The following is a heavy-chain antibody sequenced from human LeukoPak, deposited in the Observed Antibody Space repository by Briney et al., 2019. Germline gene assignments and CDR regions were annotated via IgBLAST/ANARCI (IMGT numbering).Heavy chain of an antibody. CDR1: GGSISSYY. V-gene: IGHV4-59*01. CDR3: ARVPLSCGGDCYSEAFYFDY. D-gene: IGHD2-21*02. CDR2: IYYSGST. J-gene: IGHJ4*02. Sequence: SETLSLTCTVSGGSISSYYWSWIRQPPGKGLEWIGYIYYSGSTNYNPSLKSRVTISVDTSKNQFYLKLSSVTAADTAVYYCARVPLSCGGDCYSEAFYFDYWGQGTLVTVSS.